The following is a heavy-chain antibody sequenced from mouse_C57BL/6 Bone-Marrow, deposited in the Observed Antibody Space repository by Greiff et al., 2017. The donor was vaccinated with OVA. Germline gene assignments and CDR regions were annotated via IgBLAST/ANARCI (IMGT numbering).Heavy chain of an antibody. Sequence: VQLQQSGAELVRPGASVKLSCTASGFNIKDDYMHWVKQRPEQGLEWIGWIDPENGDTEYASKFQGKATITADTSSNTAYLQLSILTSEDTAVYYCTTVVPYYFDYWGQGTTLTVSS. J-gene: IGHJ2*01. D-gene: IGHD1-1*01. V-gene: IGHV14-4*01. CDR3: TTVVPYYFDY. CDR2: IDPENGDT. CDR1: GFNIKDDY.